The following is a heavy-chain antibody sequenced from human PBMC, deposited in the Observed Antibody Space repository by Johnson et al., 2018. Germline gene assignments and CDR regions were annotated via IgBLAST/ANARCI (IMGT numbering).Heavy chain of an antibody. CDR2: ISYDGHNK. CDR3: AKERPDMIGAFDV. Sequence: QVQLVQSGGGVVQPGRSXRLSCAASQFTFSRHGMYWVRQAPGKGLEWLAFISYDGHNKHVAASVKGRFTISRDNSKNTLYLQMNSLRTEDTAVYYCAKERPDMIGAFDVWGQGTMVIVSS. J-gene: IGHJ3*01. V-gene: IGHV3-30*18. D-gene: IGHD3-16*01. CDR1: QFTFSRHG.